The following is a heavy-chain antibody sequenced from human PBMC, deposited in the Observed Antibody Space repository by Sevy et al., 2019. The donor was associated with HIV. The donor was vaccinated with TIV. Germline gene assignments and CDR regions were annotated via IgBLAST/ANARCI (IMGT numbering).Heavy chain of an antibody. CDR3: AKDVTGYNGMDV. D-gene: IGHD7-27*01. V-gene: IGHV3-30*18. Sequence: GGSLRLSCAASGFTFSTYGMHWVRQAPGKGLEWVAVISYHGRNKFYGDSVEGRFTISRDNSKKTLYLQMNSLRAEDTAVYYCAKDVTGYNGMDVLGQGTMVTVSS. CDR2: ISYHGRNK. CDR1: GFTFSTYG. J-gene: IGHJ6*02.